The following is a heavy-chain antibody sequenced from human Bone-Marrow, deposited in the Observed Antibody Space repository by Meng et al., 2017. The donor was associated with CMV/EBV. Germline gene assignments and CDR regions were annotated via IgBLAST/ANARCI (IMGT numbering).Heavy chain of an antibody. CDR3: ARVARITIFGVVQGSWFDP. J-gene: IGHJ5*02. Sequence: FSGSAMHWGRQAPGKGLEWMGGIIPIFGTANYAQKFQGRVTITTDESTSTAYMELSSLRSEDTAVYYCARVARITIFGVVQGSWFDPWGQGTLVTVSS. CDR1: FSGSA. V-gene: IGHV1-69*05. CDR2: IIPIFGTA. D-gene: IGHD3-3*01.